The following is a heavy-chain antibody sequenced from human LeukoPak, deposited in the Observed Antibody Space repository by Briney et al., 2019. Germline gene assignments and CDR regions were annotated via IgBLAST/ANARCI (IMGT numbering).Heavy chain of an antibody. Sequence: GGSLRLSCAASGFTFSSYEMNWVRQAPGKGLEWVAYIIGSGSTIYYADSVKGRFTISRDNARNSLYLQMNSLRAEDTAVYYCGREDGNDAFGILGQGTMVTVSS. V-gene: IGHV3-48*03. J-gene: IGHJ3*02. CDR1: GFTFSSYE. CDR3: GREDGNDAFGI. CDR2: IIGSGSTI. D-gene: IGHD5-24*01.